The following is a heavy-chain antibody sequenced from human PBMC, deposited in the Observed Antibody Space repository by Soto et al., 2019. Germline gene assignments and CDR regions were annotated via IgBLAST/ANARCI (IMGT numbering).Heavy chain of an antibody. V-gene: IGHV1-46*01. CDR2: INPSGGST. J-gene: IGHJ4*02. D-gene: IGHD3-10*01. CDR1: GYTFTSYY. Sequence: QVQLVQSGAEVKKPGASVKVSCKASGYTFTSYYMHWVRQAPGQGLEWMGIINPSGGSTSNAQKFQGRVTMTRDTSTSTVYMELSSLRSEDTAVYYCARDLCDNYYGSGSYLGFGFDSWGQGTLVTVSS. CDR3: ARDLCDNYYGSGSYLGFGFDS.